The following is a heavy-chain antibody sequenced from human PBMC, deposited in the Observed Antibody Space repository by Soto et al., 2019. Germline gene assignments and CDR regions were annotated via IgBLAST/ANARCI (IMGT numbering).Heavy chain of an antibody. Sequence: QVRLVESGGGVVQPGRSLSLSCAASGFTFSSYSMHWVRQAPGKGLEWVALIWHDGSNRYYADSVKGRFTISRDNSKNTLYVQMNSLRGEHTAVYYCARDLGYSNGQPFDYGGQGTLVTVSS. D-gene: IGHD4-4*01. J-gene: IGHJ4*02. V-gene: IGHV3-33*01. CDR2: IWHDGSNR. CDR3: ARDLGYSNGQPFDY. CDR1: GFTFSSYS.